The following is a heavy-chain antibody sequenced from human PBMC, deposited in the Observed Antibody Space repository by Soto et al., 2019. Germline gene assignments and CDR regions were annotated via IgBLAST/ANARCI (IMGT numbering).Heavy chain of an antibody. CDR2: IRGDGFDT. CDR3: ARDLVAGSGSMGH. Sequence: PGGSLRLSCVASGFTFSSDWMHWVRQPPGKGLVWVSRIRGDGFDTGYADSVKGRFTISRDNAKNTLYLQMNSLRAEDTAVYYCARDLVAGSGSMGHWGQGTLVTVSS. J-gene: IGHJ4*02. V-gene: IGHV3-74*01. D-gene: IGHD3-10*01. CDR1: GFTFSSDW.